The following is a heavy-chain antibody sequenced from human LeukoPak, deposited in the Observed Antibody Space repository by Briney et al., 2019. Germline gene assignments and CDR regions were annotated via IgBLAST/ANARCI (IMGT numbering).Heavy chain of an antibody. V-gene: IGHV3-30*02. D-gene: IGHD2-15*01. CDR3: ARAGAVVDNWFDP. CDR1: GFSFSSSG. CDR2: TRFDDSYK. Sequence: GGSLRLSCAASGFSFSSSGMHWVRQAPGKGPEWVAFTRFDDSYKAYGDSVKGRFTISRDNSKNTLYLQMDSLRSDDTAVYYCARAGAVVDNWFDPWGQGTLVTVSS. J-gene: IGHJ5*02.